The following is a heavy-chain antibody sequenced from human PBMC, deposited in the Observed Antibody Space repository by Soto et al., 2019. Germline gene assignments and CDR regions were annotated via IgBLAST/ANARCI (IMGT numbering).Heavy chain of an antibody. CDR3: VRSGTARLLRHSWFDT. J-gene: IGHJ5*02. CDR2: ITTSSAYI. V-gene: IGHV3-21*01. CDR1: GVTFNTYD. Sequence: EVQLVESGGGLVKPGGSLRLSCAASGVTFNTYDMNWVRQSLGKGLELVSSITTSSAYIYYADSLKGRITISKDNANNSLFRQTNSLTAEATAVYYCVRSGTARLLRHSWFDTWGQGTLVTVSS. D-gene: IGHD2-21*01.